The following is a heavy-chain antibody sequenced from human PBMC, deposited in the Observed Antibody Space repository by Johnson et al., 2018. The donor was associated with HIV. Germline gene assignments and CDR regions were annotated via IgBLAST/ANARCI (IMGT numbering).Heavy chain of an antibody. CDR3: AREGAWEVRPGAFDI. V-gene: IGHV3-11*04. D-gene: IGHD1-26*01. J-gene: IGHJ3*02. Sequence: QMLLVESGGDLVKPGGSLRLSCAASGFTFSDYCMSWIRQAPGKGLEWVSYISTSGDTTYYADSVKGRFTISRDNSKNTLYLQMNSLRVEDTAVYYCAREGAWEVRPGAFDIWGQGTMVTVSS. CDR2: ISTSGDTT. CDR1: GFTFSDYC.